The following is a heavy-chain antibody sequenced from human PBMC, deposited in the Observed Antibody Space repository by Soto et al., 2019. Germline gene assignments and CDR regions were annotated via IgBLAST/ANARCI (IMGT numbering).Heavy chain of an antibody. CDR2: ISSSSSTI. CDR3: ARDRRGYYDSSGYPNWFDP. D-gene: IGHD3-22*01. J-gene: IGHJ5*02. Sequence: EVQLVESGGGWVQPGGSLSLSCAAPGFTFSSYSMNWFRQPPGRGRGGVPYISSSSSTIYYADSVKGRFTISRDNAKNSLYLQMNSLRDEDTAVYYCARDRRGYYDSSGYPNWFDPWGQGTLVTVSS. CDR1: GFTFSSYS. V-gene: IGHV3-48*02.